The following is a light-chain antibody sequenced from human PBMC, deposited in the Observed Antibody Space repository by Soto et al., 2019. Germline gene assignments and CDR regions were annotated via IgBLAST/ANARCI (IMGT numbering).Light chain of an antibody. V-gene: IGLV1-47*01. J-gene: IGLJ1*01. CDR1: NSNIGSNS. CDR3: AAWDDSLSGYV. CDR2: KSD. Sequence: QAVVTQPPSASGTPGQRVTISCSGSNSNIGSNSVYWYQQLPGTAPKLLIYKSDQRPSGVPDRFSGSKSGTSASLAISGLRSEDEADYYCAAWDDSLSGYVFGTGTKLTVL.